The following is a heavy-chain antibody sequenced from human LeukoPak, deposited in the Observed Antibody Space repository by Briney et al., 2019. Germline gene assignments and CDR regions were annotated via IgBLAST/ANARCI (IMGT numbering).Heavy chain of an antibody. CDR1: GFTFSSYG. CDR3: AKDAMVAAHFDY. V-gene: IGHV3-30*02. D-gene: IGHD2-15*01. CDR2: IRYDGSNK. Sequence: GGSLRLSCAASGFTFSSYGMHWVRQAPGKGLEGVALIRYDGSNKYYADSVKGRFTIARDNSKNTLYLQMNSLRAEDTAVYYCAKDAMVAAHFDYWGQGTLVTVSS. J-gene: IGHJ4*02.